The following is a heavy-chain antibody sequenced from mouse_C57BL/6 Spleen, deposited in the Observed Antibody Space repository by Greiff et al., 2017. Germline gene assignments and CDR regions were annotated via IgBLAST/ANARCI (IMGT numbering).Heavy chain of an antibody. CDR2: IDPENGDT. D-gene: IGHD1-1*01. J-gene: IGHJ2*01. V-gene: IGHV14-4*01. CDR3: ITTVVAPFDY. Sequence: EVKVVESGAELVRPGASVKLSCTASGFNIKDDYMHWVKQRPEQGLEWIGWIDPENGDTEYASKFQGKATITADTSSNTAYLQLSSLTSEDTAVYYCITTVVAPFDYWGQGTTLTVSA. CDR1: GFNIKDDY.